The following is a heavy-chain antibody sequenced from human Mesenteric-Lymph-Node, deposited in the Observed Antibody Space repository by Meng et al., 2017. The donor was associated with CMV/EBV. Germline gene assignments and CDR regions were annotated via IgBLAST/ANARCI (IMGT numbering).Heavy chain of an antibody. D-gene: IGHD2-15*01. CDR3: ARKGAQDIVVVVAATTIYYYGMDV. V-gene: IGHV1-2*02. CDR1: GYTFTGYY. CDR2: INPNSGGT. J-gene: IGHJ6*02. Sequence: ASVKVSCKASGYTFTGYYMHWVRQAPGQGLEWMGWINPNSGGTNYAQKFQGRVTMTRDTSISTAYMELSRLRSDDTAVYYCARKGAQDIVVVVAATTIYYYGMDVWGQGTTVTVSS.